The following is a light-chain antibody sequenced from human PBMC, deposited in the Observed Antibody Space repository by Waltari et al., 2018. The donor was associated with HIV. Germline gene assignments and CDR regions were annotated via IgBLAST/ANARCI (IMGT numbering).Light chain of an antibody. CDR1: TRDIGTYTS. J-gene: IGLJ1*01. CDR3: ASYAGSRPFV. V-gene: IGLV2-8*01. CDR2: EVN. Sequence: QSALTQPPSASGSPGPSVTISSAGSTRDIGTYTSVSWYQQLPGQAHKLTSYEVNKRPSGVPDRFSGSKSGNTASLTVSGLQTGDEGDYYCASYAGSRPFVFGSGTKVTVV.